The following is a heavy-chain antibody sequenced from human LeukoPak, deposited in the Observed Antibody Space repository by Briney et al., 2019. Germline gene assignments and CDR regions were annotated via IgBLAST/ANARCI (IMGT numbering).Heavy chain of an antibody. D-gene: IGHD3-10*01. V-gene: IGHV1-8*01. CDR2: MNPNSGNT. Sequence: ATVTVSCKASGYTFTSYDINWVRQAPGQGLEWMGWMNPNSGNTGYAQKFQGRVTMTRNTSISTAYMELSSLRSEDTAVYYYARSRGSTPPNYWGQGTLVTVSS. J-gene: IGHJ4*02. CDR3: ARSRGSTPPNY. CDR1: GYTFTSYD.